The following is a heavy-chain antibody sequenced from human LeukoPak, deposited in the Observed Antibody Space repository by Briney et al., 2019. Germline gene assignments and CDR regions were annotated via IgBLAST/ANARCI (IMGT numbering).Heavy chain of an antibody. CDR3: ATDRGTHGWSGEDYFDY. Sequence: PGGSLRLSCAASGFTFSNYAMSWVRQAPGKGLEWVSSITSSGGSAFYADSVKGRFTFSRDNSKNTLFLQMNSLRAEDTAVYYCATDRGTHGWSGEDYFDYWGQGTLVTVSS. CDR1: GFTFSNYA. CDR2: ITSSGGSA. V-gene: IGHV3-23*01. D-gene: IGHD3-10*01. J-gene: IGHJ4*02.